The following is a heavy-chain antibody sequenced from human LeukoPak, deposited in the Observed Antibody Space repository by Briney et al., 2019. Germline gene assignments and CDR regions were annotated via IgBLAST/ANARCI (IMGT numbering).Heavy chain of an antibody. V-gene: IGHV1-69*01. CDR2: IIPIFGTA. J-gene: IGHJ4*02. CDR3: ARVPLRTAVVTENTFDY. D-gene: IGHD2-21*02. Sequence: SVKVSCKASGGTFSSYAISWVRQAPGQGLEWMGGIIPIFGTANYAQKIQGRVTITADESTSTAYMELSSLRSEDTAVYYCARVPLRTAVVTENTFDYWGQGTLVTVSS. CDR1: GGTFSSYA.